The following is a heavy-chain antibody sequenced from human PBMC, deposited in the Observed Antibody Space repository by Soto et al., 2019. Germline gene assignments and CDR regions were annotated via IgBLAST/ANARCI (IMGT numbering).Heavy chain of an antibody. CDR1: GDSVSSNDAT. J-gene: IGHJ5*01. CDR3: ARLIGNSWLDS. V-gene: IGHV6-1*01. Sequence: QVKLQQSGPGLVKPSKTLSLTCAISGDSVSSNDATWDWIRQSPSRVLEWLGRTYYRSRWQTDYAISVKSRISINPDTSNNQVSLQLNSVTPDDTAVYYCARLIGNSWLDSWGQGTLVTVSS. D-gene: IGHD3-16*01. CDR2: TYYRSRWQT.